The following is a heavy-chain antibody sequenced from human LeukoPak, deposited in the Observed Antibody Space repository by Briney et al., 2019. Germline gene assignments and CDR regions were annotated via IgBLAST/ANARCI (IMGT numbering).Heavy chain of an antibody. CDR1: GFTFSSYS. D-gene: IGHD2-21*02. V-gene: IGHV3-21*01. CDR3: ARGLPAYCGGDCYSYY. Sequence: PGGSLRLSCAASGFTFSSYSMNWVRQAPGKGLEWASSISSSSSYIYYADSVKGRFTVSRDNAKNSLYLQMNSLRAEDTAVYYCARGLPAYCGGDCYSYYWGQGTLVTASS. J-gene: IGHJ4*02. CDR2: ISSSSSYI.